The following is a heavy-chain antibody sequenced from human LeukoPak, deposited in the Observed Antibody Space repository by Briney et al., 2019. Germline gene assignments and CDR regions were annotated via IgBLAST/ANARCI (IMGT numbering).Heavy chain of an antibody. D-gene: IGHD3-22*01. CDR2: IIPILGIA. CDR1: GGTFSSYA. Sequence: SVKVSCKASGGTFSSYAISWVRQAPGQGLEWMGRIIPILGIANYAQKFQGRVTITADKSTSTAYMELSSLRSEDTAVYYCARYPPYYYDSRHGDAFDIWGQGTMVTVSS. J-gene: IGHJ3*02. CDR3: ARYPPYYYDSRHGDAFDI. V-gene: IGHV1-69*04.